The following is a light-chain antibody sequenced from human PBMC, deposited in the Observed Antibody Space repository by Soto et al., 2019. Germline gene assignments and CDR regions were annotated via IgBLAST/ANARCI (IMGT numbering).Light chain of an antibody. V-gene: IGKV2-28*01. Sequence: DIVMTQSPLSLPVTPGEPASISCRSSQSLLHSNGYNYLDWYLQKPGQSPQLLIYLGSNRASGVPYRLSGSGSGTDFTMKISRVEAEDVGVYYYMQALQTLRTFGPGTKVDIK. CDR2: LGS. CDR1: QSLLHSNGYNY. J-gene: IGKJ3*01. CDR3: MQALQTLRT.